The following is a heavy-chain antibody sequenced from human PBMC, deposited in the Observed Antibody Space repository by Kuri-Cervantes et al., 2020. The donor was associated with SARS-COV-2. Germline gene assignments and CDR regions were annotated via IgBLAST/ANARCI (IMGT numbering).Heavy chain of an antibody. CDR2: ISHDGKNK. D-gene: IGHD2-21*01. CDR1: GFNFSRTD. J-gene: IGHJ4*02. CDR3: AKDRVGVQDF. Sequence: GGSLRLSCAASGFNFSRTDMHWVRQAPGKVLEWVAVISHDGKNKKCIASGKGRFTISRDNSQNTLYLHMKSLRSEDTAMYYCAKDRVGVQDFWGQGTLVTVSS. V-gene: IGHV3-30*18.